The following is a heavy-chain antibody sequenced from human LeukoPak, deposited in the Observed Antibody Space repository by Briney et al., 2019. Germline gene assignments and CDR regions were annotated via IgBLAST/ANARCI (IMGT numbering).Heavy chain of an antibody. V-gene: IGHV4-59*01. CDR3: ARTAAMLCFDY. CDR2: IYYSGST. Sequence: PSETLSLTCTVSGGSISSYYWSWIRQPPGKGLEWIGYIYYSGSTNYNPSLMSRVTISVDTSKNQFSLKLSSVTAADTAVYYCARTAAMLCFDYWGQGTLVTVSS. J-gene: IGHJ4*02. D-gene: IGHD2-2*01. CDR1: GGSISSYY.